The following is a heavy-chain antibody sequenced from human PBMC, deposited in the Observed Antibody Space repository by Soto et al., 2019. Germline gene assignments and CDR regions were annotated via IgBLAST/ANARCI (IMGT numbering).Heavy chain of an antibody. V-gene: IGHV3-30*18. Sequence: GGSLRLSCAASGFTFSSYGMHWVRQAPGKGLEWVAVISYDGSNKYYADSVKGRFTISRDNSKNTLYLQMNSLRAEDTAVYYCAKDERAVAGVLYYYYYYGMDVWGQGTTVTVSS. CDR2: ISYDGSNK. CDR3: AKDERAVAGVLYYYYYYGMDV. J-gene: IGHJ6*02. D-gene: IGHD6-19*01. CDR1: GFTFSSYG.